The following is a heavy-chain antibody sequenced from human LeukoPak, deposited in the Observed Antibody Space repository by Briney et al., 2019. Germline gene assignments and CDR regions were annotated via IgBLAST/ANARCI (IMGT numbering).Heavy chain of an antibody. D-gene: IGHD6-13*01. CDR3: ARDLSTAAGTA. J-gene: IGHJ4*02. V-gene: IGHV1-69*05. Sequence: ASVKVSCKASGGTFSSYAISWVRQAPGQGLEWMGRIIPIFGTANYAQKFQGRVTITTDESTSTAYMELSSLRSEDTAAYYCARDLSTAAGTAWGQGTLVTVSS. CDR1: GGTFSSYA. CDR2: IIPIFGTA.